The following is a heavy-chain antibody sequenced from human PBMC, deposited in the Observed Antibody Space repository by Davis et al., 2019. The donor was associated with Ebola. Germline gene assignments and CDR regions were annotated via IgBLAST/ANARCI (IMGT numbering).Heavy chain of an antibody. J-gene: IGHJ6*02. CDR1: GFTFYNYG. Sequence: PGGSLRLSCTASGFTFYNYGMHWLRQAPGKGLEWVSAISGSGGSTYYADSVKGRFTISRDNSKNTLYLQMNSLRAEDTAVYYCAKVIVDTAQAFYYYGMDVWGQGTTVTVSS. CDR3: AKVIVDTAQAFYYYGMDV. V-gene: IGHV3-23*01. D-gene: IGHD5-18*01. CDR2: ISGSGGST.